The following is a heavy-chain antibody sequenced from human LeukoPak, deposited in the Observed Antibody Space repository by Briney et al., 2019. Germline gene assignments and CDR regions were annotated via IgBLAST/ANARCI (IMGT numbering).Heavy chain of an antibody. CDR3: AREAVLVEYSYDSSGYYRPYYFDY. CDR1: VYTFTGYY. J-gene: IGHJ4*02. CDR2: INPNMVGT. V-gene: IGHV1-2*02. Sequence: ASVNVSRKASVYTFTGYYMHWVRQAPGQGLEWMGWINPNMVGTNYAEKFQGRVNMTRDTSISTAYMELSRLRSDDTAVYYCAREAVLVEYSYDSSGYYRPYYFDYWGQGTLVTVSS. D-gene: IGHD3-22*01.